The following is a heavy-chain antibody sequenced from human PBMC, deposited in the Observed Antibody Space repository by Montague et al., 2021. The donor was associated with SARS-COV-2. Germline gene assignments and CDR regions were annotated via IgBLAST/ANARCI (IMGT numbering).Heavy chain of an antibody. D-gene: IGHD3-3*01. CDR1: GFSLSTSGMC. CDR3: ARSFSIFGVVIIPAYFDY. V-gene: IGHV2-70*01. CDR2: XDWXDDK. J-gene: IGHJ4*02. Sequence: PALVNPTQTLTLTCTFSGFSLSTSGMCVSWIRPPPGKALEWLALXDWXDDKYYSTSLKTRLTISKDTSKNQVVLTMTNMDPVDTATYYCARSFSIFGVVIIPAYFDYWGQGTLVTVSS.